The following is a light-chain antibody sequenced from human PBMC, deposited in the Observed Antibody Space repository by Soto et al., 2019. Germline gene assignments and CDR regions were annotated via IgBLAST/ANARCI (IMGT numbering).Light chain of an antibody. CDR2: DAS. J-gene: IGKJ5*01. CDR3: QQRSNWPHSIT. V-gene: IGKV3-11*01. CDR1: QSLSGY. Sequence: EIVLTQSPATLSLSPGERATRSCRASQSLSGYLAWYQQKPGQAPRLLIYDASNRATGIPARFSGSGSETDFTLTISSLEPEDFAVYYCQQRSNWPHSITFGQGTRLEIK.